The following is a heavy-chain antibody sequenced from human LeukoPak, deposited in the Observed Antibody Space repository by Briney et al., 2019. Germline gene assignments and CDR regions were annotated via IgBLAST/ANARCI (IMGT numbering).Heavy chain of an antibody. J-gene: IGHJ4*02. CDR3: AGDLSSVWPVRYFDY. V-gene: IGHV3-7*01. CDR1: GFTLNSYW. Sequence: QTGGSLRLSCAGSGFTLNSYWMSWVRQAAGEGLEWVASIRQNGNEKHYLDSVKGRFTISRDNAKNSLYLQMNSLRAEDTAVYYCAGDLSSVWPVRYFDYWGQGTLVTVSS. CDR2: IRQNGNEK. D-gene: IGHD6-19*01.